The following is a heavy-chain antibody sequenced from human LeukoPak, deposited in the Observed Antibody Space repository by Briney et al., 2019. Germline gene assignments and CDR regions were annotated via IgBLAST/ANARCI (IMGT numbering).Heavy chain of an antibody. CDR3: AKDVCTSPRCLLYFDS. CDR1: GFAFSNYA. Sequence: GGSLRLSCTTSGFAFSNYAMNWVRQAPGKGPEWVSGISGFNTYYADSVKGRFTIFRDDSKNVLYLQMDRLRAEDTAVYSCAKDVCTSPRCLLYFDSWGQGTLVTVSS. D-gene: IGHD2-8*01. CDR2: ISGFNT. J-gene: IGHJ4*02. V-gene: IGHV3-23*01.